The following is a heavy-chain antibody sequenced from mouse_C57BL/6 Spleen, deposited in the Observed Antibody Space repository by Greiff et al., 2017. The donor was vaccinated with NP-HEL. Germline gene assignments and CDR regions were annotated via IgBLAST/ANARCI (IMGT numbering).Heavy chain of an antibody. J-gene: IGHJ4*01. CDR3: ARERIYYGYDEGSYYYAMDY. D-gene: IGHD2-2*01. Sequence: VQLQQSGPELVKPGASVKIPCKASGYTFTDYNMDWVKQSHGKSLEWIGDINPNNGGTIYNQKFKGKATLTVDKSSSTAYMELRSLTSEDTAVYYCARERIYYGYDEGSYYYAMDYWGQGTSVTVSS. CDR2: INPNNGGT. V-gene: IGHV1-18*01. CDR1: GYTFTDYN.